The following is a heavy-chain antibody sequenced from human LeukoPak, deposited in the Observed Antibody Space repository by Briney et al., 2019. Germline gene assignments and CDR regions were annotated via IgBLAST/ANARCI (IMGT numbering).Heavy chain of an antibody. CDR3: ALGNIVVVPAAKWFDP. CDR1: GGSISSYY. J-gene: IGHJ5*02. Sequence: SETLSLTCTVSGGSISSYYWSWIRQPPGKGLEWIGYIYYSGSTYYNPSLKSRVTISVDTSKKQFSLKLSSVTAADTAVYYCALGNIVVVPAAKWFDPWGQGTLVTVSS. V-gene: IGHV4-59*04. D-gene: IGHD2-2*01. CDR2: IYYSGST.